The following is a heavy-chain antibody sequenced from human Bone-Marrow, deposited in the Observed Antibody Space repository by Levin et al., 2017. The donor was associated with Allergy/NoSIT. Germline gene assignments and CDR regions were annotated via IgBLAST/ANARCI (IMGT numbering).Heavy chain of an antibody. CDR2: IHTDTSVT. CDR1: GFTFSSYY. CDR3: ARGGCSATSCLDS. Sequence: GGSLRLSCAASGFTFSSYYMHWVRQAPGKGLAWVSNIHTDTSVTNYADSVKGWFTIARDNAKNTLYWQMDSLRAEDTAVYYCARGGCSATSCLDSWGQGTLVTVSS. J-gene: IGHJ4*02. V-gene: IGHV3-74*01. D-gene: IGHD2-15*01.